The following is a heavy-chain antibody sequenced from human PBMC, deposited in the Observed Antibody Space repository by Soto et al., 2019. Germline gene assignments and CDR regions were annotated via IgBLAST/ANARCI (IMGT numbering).Heavy chain of an antibody. Sequence: GGSLRLSCAASGFTFSSYGMHWVRQAPGKGLEWVAVIWYDGSNKYYADSVKGRFTISRDNSKNTLYLQMNSLRAEDTAVYYCARDIYYYGMDVWGQGTTVTVSS. CDR1: GFTFSSYG. CDR3: ARDIYYYGMDV. CDR2: IWYDGSNK. J-gene: IGHJ6*02. V-gene: IGHV3-33*01.